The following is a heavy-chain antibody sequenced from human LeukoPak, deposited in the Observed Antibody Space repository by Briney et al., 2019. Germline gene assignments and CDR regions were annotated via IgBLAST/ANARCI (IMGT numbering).Heavy chain of an antibody. J-gene: IGHJ5*02. CDR3: ARATGVAGFDP. CDR1: GFTFSSYA. D-gene: IGHD1-14*01. CDR2: ISYDGSNK. Sequence: GGSLRLSCAASGFTFSSYAMHWVRQAPGKGLEWVAAISYDGSNKYYADSVKGRFTISRDNSKNTLYLQMNSLRSEDTAVYYCARATGVAGFDPWGQGTLVTVSS. V-gene: IGHV3-30*04.